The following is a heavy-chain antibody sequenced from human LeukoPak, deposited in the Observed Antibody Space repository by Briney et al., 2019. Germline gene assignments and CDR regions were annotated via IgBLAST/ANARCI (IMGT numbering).Heavy chain of an antibody. CDR3: AKRALGSFYYFDY. D-gene: IGHD3-10*01. V-gene: IGHV3-23*01. Sequence: GGSLRLSCAASEFTFSNYVMSWVCQAPGKGLEWVSDISGSGGNTNYADSVKGRVTISRDNSRNTLFLQMNSLRDEDTAVYYCAKRALGSFYYFDYWGQGALVTVS. CDR2: ISGSGGNT. CDR1: EFTFSNYV. J-gene: IGHJ4*02.